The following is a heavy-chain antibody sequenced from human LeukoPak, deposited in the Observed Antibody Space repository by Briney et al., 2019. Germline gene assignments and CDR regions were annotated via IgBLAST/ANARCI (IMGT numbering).Heavy chain of an antibody. V-gene: IGHV1-18*01. CDR1: GCTFTSYG. Sequence: GASVKVSCKASGCTFTSYGISWVRQAPGQGLEWMGWISPYNGNTNYAQKLQGRVTMTTDTSTSTADMELRSLRSDDTAVYDCARVSRYDLWHYYGMDVWVGGSTVTVPS. CDR2: ISPYNGNT. D-gene: IGHD5-12*01. CDR3: ARVSRYDLWHYYGMDV. J-gene: IGHJ6*04.